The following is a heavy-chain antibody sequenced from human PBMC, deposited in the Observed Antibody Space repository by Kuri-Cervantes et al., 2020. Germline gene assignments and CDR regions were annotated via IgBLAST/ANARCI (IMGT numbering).Heavy chain of an antibody. J-gene: IGHJ6*02. V-gene: IGHV4-39*07. D-gene: IGHD1-26*01. CDR1: GGSISISSYY. CDR2: IYYSGST. CDR3: ARDLMGAYSGSYYKGGYYYYYYGMDV. Sequence: SETLSLTCTVSGGSISISSYYWGWIRQPPGKGLEWIGNIYYSGSTYYNPSLKTRVTISVDTSKNQFSLRLSSVTAADTAVYYCARDLMGAYSGSYYKGGYYYYYYGMDVWGQGTTVTVSS.